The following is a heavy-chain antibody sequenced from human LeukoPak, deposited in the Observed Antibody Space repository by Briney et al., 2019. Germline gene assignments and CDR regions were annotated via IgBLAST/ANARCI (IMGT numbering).Heavy chain of an antibody. D-gene: IGHD3-22*01. V-gene: IGHV1-46*01. CDR3: ARDVKFYYDSSGYAPDC. CDR2: INPDGGST. CDR1: GYTFTSYW. J-gene: IGHJ4*02. Sequence: ASVKVSCKASGYTFTSYWIQWVRQAPGQGLEWMGLINPDGGSTAYAHRFHGRVIMTRDTSTSTAYMELRSLRADDTAVYYCARDVKFYYDSSGYAPDCWGQGTLVTVSS.